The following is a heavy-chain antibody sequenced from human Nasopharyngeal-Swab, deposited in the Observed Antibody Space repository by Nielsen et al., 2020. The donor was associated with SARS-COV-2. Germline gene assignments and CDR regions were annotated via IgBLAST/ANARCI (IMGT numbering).Heavy chain of an antibody. CDR1: GFTFSDSA. CDR3: TRCGGGCYSGRDY. CDR2: FRSKGNNYAT. Sequence: GGPLRPSFAPPGFTFSDSAIHWVRQAPGKGLEWFARFRSKGNNYATAYSASVKGRFIIFRDDPTNTAYLQMNSLKTEDTAMYYCTRCGGGCYSGRDYWGQGTLVTVSS. D-gene: IGHD2-15*01. V-gene: IGHV3-73*01. J-gene: IGHJ4*02.